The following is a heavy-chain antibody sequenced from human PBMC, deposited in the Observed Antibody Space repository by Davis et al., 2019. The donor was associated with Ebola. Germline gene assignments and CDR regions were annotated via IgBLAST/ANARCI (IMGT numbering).Heavy chain of an antibody. V-gene: IGHV3-53*04. CDR2: IYSGGST. CDR1: GFTFSDYY. Sequence: GESLKISCAASGFTFSDYYMSWIRQAPGKGLEWVAVIYSGGSTYYADSVKGRFTISRHNSKNTLYLQMNSLRAEDTAVYYCARAEYSGYDWLGMDVWGQGTTVTVSS. D-gene: IGHD5-12*01. CDR3: ARAEYSGYDWLGMDV. J-gene: IGHJ6*02.